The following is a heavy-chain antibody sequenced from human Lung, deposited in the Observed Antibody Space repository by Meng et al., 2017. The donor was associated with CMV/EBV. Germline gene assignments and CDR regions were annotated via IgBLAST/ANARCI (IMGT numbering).Heavy chain of an antibody. CDR1: GINLNTYW. CDR2: IYSDGIST. Sequence: SXAVSGINLNTYWMHWVRQVPGKGLVWLSRIYSDGISTRYADSVKGRFTISRDNTNNTLYLQMNGLRAEDTAVYYCAREPGRGAFDVWGQGTKVTVSS. CDR3: AREPGRGAFDV. D-gene: IGHD3-10*01. V-gene: IGHV3-74*01. J-gene: IGHJ3*01.